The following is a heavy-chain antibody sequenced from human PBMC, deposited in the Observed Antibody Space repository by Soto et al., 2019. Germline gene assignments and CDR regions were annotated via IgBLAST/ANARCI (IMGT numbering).Heavy chain of an antibody. CDR1: GFTFSSYA. CDR2: IVGSGAST. J-gene: IGHJ4*02. V-gene: IGHV3-23*01. D-gene: IGHD6-19*01. CDR3: AKDLQISGWFGLYYLDY. Sequence: EVQLLESGGGLVQPGGSLRLSCAASGFTFSSYAMSWVRQAPGKGLEWVSGIVGSGASTYYADSVKGRFTVSRDNSKNTLFLQMNSLRAEDTAVSYCAKDLQISGWFGLYYLDYWGQGNLVTVSS.